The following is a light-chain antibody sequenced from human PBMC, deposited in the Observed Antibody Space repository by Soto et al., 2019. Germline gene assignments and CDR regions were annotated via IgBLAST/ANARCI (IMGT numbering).Light chain of an antibody. CDR2: DVS. Sequence: EILLTQSPVTISPSPGARATLSCRPSQRVSSLLAWYQQKPGRPPRLLNCDVSHRAAGIQARLSGSGSRSNFAITISNLETEDFAVYSSQQSTDLPPVYTFAQGT. V-gene: IGKV3-11*01. CDR3: QQSTDLPPVYT. CDR1: QRVSSL. J-gene: IGKJ2*01.